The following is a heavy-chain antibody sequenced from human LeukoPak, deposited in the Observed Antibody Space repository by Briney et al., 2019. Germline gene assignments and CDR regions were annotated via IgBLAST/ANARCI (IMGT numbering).Heavy chain of an antibody. V-gene: IGHV4-39*07. CDR1: GGSISSSSYY. D-gene: IGHD3-22*01. J-gene: IGHJ3*02. CDR2: IYYSGST. Sequence: SETLSLTCTVSGGSISSSSYYWGWIRQPPGKGLEWIGSIYYSGSTYYNPSLKSRVTISVDTSKNQFSLKLSSVTAADTAVYYCARDPTYYYDSSGYGRGAFDIWGQGTMVTVSS. CDR3: ARDPTYYYDSSGYGRGAFDI.